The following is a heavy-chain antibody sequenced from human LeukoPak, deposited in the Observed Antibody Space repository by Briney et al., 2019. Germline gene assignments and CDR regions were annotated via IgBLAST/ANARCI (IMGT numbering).Heavy chain of an antibody. CDR2: IIPILGIA. Sequence: SVKVSCKASGGTFSSYAISWVRQAPGQGLEWMGRIIPILGIANYAQKFQGRVTITADKSTSTAYMELSSLRSEDTAVYYCARYNGEITGTDTTFDYGGQGTLVTVSS. CDR1: GGTFSSYA. J-gene: IGHJ4*02. D-gene: IGHD1-20*01. CDR3: ARYNGEITGTDTTFDY. V-gene: IGHV1-69*04.